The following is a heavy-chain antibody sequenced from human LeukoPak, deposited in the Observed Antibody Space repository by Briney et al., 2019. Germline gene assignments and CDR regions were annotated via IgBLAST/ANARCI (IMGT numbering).Heavy chain of an antibody. Sequence: GGSLRLSCAASGFTFSSYWMSWVRQAPGKGLEWVANIKQDGSEKYYVDSVKGRFTISRDNAKNSLYLQMNSLRAEDTAVYYCARGLGATGYYYYYYMDVWGKGTTVTVSS. CDR3: ARGLGATGYYYYYYMDV. D-gene: IGHD1-26*01. CDR2: IKQDGSEK. J-gene: IGHJ6*03. CDR1: GFTFSSYW. V-gene: IGHV3-7*01.